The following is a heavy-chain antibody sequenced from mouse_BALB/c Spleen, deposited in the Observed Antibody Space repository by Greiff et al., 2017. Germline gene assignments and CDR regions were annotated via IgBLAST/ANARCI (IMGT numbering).Heavy chain of an antibody. CDR2: ISYSGST. CDR1: GYSITSDYA. Sequence: EVQGVESGPGLVKPSQSLSLTCTVTGYSITSDYAWNWIRQFPGNKLEWMGYISYSGSTSYNPSLKSRISITRDTSKNQFFLQLNSVTTEDTATYYCAGLAWFAYWGQGTLVTVSA. CDR3: AGLAWFAY. V-gene: IGHV3-2*02. J-gene: IGHJ3*01. D-gene: IGHD3-1*01.